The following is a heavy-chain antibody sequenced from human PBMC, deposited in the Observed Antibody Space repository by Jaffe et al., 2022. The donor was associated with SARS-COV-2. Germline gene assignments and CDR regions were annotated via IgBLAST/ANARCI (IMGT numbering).Heavy chain of an antibody. CDR1: GGSISSSSYY. V-gene: IGHV4-39*01. CDR3: ARPKYYYDSSGYYPYYFDY. Sequence: QLQLQESGPGLVKPSETLSLTCTVSGGSISSSSYYWGWIRQPPGKGLEWIGSIYYSGSTYYNPSLKSRVTISVDTSKNQFSLKLSSVTAADTAVYYCARPKYYYDSSGYYPYYFDYWGQGTLVTVSS. D-gene: IGHD3-22*01. CDR2: IYYSGST. J-gene: IGHJ4*02.